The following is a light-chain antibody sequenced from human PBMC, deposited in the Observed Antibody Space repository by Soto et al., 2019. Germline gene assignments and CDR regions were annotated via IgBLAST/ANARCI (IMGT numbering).Light chain of an antibody. Sequence: QSALTQPASVSGSPGQSITISCTGTSSDVGGYNYVSWYQQHPGKAPKLMIYEVSNRPSGVSNRFSGSKSGNTASLTISGFQAEDEADYYCSSYTSSSTLGVFGTGTKLTVL. CDR1: SSDVGGYNY. CDR3: SSYTSSSTLGV. CDR2: EVS. J-gene: IGLJ1*01. V-gene: IGLV2-14*01.